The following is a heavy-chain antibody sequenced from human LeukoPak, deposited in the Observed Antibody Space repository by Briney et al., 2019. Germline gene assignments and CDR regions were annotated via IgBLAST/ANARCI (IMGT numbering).Heavy chain of an antibody. V-gene: IGHV3-43*02. CDR1: GFTFDDYA. CDR3: SKDSGDGYKRSPMDFGY. CDR2: ISGDGGST. J-gene: IGHJ4*02. Sequence: GGTLRLSXAASGFTFDDYAMHWVRQAPGKGLEWVSLISGDGGSTYYADSVKGRFTISRDNSKNSLYLQMNSLRTEDTGLDYCSKDSGDGYKRSPMDFGYWGQGTLVTVSS. D-gene: IGHD5-24*01.